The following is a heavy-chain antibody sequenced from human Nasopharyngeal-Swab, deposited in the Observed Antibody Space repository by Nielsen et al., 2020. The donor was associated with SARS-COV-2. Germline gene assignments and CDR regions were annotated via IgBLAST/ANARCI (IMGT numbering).Heavy chain of an antibody. CDR3: ARGGDPREVVAATDCFDP. V-gene: IGHV1-46*01. D-gene: IGHD2-15*01. CDR2: INPGGGSA. J-gene: IGHJ5*02. Sequence: VRQMPGKGLEWMGIINPGGGSARYSQNFQGRVTMTRDTSTSTVYMELSSLRSEDTAVYYCARGGDPREVVAATDCFDPWGQGTTVTVSS.